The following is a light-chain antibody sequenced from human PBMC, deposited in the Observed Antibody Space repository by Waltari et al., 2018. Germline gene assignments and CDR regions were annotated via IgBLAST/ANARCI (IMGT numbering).Light chain of an antibody. V-gene: IGKV1-12*01. CDR1: QGISNW. J-gene: IGKJ3*01. Sequence: DVQMTQSPSSLSASVGERVTITCQASQGISNWLAWYQQKPGKAPNLLIYTASNLQTGVPSRFSGSGSGTLFTLTISSLQPEDFATYYCQQYNSFPPTFGPGTKLDI. CDR3: QQYNSFPPT. CDR2: TAS.